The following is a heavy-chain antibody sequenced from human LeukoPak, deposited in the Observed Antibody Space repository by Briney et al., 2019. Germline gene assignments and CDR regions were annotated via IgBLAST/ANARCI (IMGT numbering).Heavy chain of an antibody. V-gene: IGHV4-34*01. Sequence: SETLSLTCAVYGGSFSGYYWSWIRQPPGKGLEWIGEINHSGSTNYNPSLKSRVTISVDTSKNQFSLKLSSVTAADTAVYYCARGWGGSYGNWFDPWGQGTLSPSPQ. D-gene: IGHD1-26*01. CDR3: ARGWGGSYGNWFDP. CDR2: INHSGST. CDR1: GGSFSGYY. J-gene: IGHJ5*02.